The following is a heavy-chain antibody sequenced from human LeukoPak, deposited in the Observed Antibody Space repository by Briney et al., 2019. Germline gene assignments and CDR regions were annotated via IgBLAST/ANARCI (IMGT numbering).Heavy chain of an antibody. CDR1: VGTFSNYP. J-gene: IGHJ5*02. D-gene: IGHD5-24*01. V-gene: IGHV1-69*13. Sequence: SVNVSYTASVGTFSNYPIIWVRLAPGRGLECLGGIIPIYGTANYAQMFHGRITLTAQESTATAYMELRSLTSDDTAMYFCATHTGGYNYWWFDIWGQGTLVTVSS. CDR2: IIPIYGTA. CDR3: ATHTGGYNYWWFDI.